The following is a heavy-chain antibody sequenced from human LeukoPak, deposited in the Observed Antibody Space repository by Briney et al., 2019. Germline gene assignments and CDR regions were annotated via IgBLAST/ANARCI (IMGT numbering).Heavy chain of an antibody. V-gene: IGHV3-9*01. J-gene: IGHJ4*02. Sequence: GRSLRLSCAASGFTFDDYAMHWVRKAPGKGLEWVSGISWNSGSIGYADSVKGRFTISRDNAKNSLYLQMNSLRAEDTALYYCAKAFRAKDDYWGQGTLVTVSS. CDR2: ISWNSGSI. D-gene: IGHD4/OR15-4a*01. CDR1: GFTFDDYA. CDR3: AKAFRAKDDY.